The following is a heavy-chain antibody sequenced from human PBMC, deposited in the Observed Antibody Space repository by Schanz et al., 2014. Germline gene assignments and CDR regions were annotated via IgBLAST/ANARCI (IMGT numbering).Heavy chain of an antibody. J-gene: IGHJ4*02. CDR1: EFSFSSFG. Sequence: EVKLVESGGGLVQPGGSLRLSCAASEFSFSSFGMNWVRQAPGKGLEWVSGITRQGTTYYADFVKGRFSISRDLSSNTLYLQMNSLRADDSAIYYCAKDHPSSGWPAFDVWGQGTLGTVSS. V-gene: IGHV3-23*04. D-gene: IGHD6-19*01. CDR3: AKDHPSSGWPAFDV. CDR2: ITRQGTT.